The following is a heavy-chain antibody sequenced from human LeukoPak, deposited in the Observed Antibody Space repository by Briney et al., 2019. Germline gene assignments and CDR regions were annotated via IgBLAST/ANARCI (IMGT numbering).Heavy chain of an antibody. Sequence: SGTLSLTCTVSGDSISSYYWSWIRQPPGKGLEWIGYIYYSGSTNYNPSLKSRVTISVDTSKNQFSLKLSSVTAADTAVYYCARDSVVVVAATRTYYYGMDVWGKGTTVTVSS. V-gene: IGHV4-59*01. CDR1: GDSISSYY. CDR3: ARDSVVVVAATRTYYYGMDV. CDR2: IYYSGST. J-gene: IGHJ6*04. D-gene: IGHD2-15*01.